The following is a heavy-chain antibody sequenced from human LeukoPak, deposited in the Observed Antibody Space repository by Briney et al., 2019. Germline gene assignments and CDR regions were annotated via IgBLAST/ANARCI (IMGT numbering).Heavy chain of an antibody. CDR3: ASAAGAFDN. CDR1: GLAFSSYG. J-gene: IGHJ4*02. V-gene: IGHV3-33*01. Sequence: GRSLRLSCAASGLAFSSYGMHWVRQAPGKGLEWVAVIWSDGSVKYYVDSMKGRFTISRDNSKNTVYLQMDSLRAEDTALYYCASAAGAFDNWGQGTLVTVSS. CDR2: IWSDGSVK. D-gene: IGHD6-19*01.